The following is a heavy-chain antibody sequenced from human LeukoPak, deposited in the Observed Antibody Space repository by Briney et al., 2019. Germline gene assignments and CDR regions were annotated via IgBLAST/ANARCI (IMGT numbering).Heavy chain of an antibody. D-gene: IGHD6-13*01. CDR1: GYTFTSYY. Sequence: ASVKVSCKASGYTFTSYYMHWVRQAPGQGLEWMGIINPSGGSTSYAQKFQGRVTMTRDTSISTAYMELSRLRSDDTAVYYCARARPPRAGLRSSSWVLHFDYWGQGTLVTVSS. CDR3: ARARPPRAGLRSSSWVLHFDY. CDR2: INPSGGST. V-gene: IGHV1-46*01. J-gene: IGHJ4*02.